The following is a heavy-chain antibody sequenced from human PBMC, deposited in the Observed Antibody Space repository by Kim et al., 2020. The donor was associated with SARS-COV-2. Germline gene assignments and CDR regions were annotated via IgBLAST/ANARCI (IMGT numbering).Heavy chain of an antibody. CDR3: ARTLLWFGELVYYYGMDV. V-gene: IGHV3-33*01. J-gene: IGHJ6*02. D-gene: IGHD3-10*01. CDR2: IWYDGSNK. CDR1: GFTFSSYG. Sequence: GGSLRLSCAASGFTFSSYGMHWVRQAPGKGLEWVAVIWYDGSNKYYADSVKGRFTISRDNSKNTLYLQMNSLRAEDTAVYYCARTLLWFGELVYYYGMDVWGQGTTVTVSS.